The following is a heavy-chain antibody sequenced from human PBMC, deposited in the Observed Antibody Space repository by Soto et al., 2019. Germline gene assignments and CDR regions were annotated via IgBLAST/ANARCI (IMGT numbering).Heavy chain of an antibody. Sequence: GGSLRLSCAASGFPFTVFWMSWVRRVPGKGLEWLANINQGGSETYYVDSVKGRFTISRDNAANLVYPEMNSLRAEDTAVYYCARDGPIQQLGQSYQFWGQGTLVTVSS. D-gene: IGHD4-4*01. CDR1: GFPFTVFW. V-gene: IGHV3-7*01. CDR3: ARDGPIQQLGQSYQF. CDR2: INQGGSET. J-gene: IGHJ1*01.